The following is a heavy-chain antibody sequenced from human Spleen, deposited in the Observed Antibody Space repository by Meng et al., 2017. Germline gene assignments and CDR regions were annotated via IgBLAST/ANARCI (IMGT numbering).Heavy chain of an antibody. CDR1: GYTFTNYP. CDR2: INPGNGDT. J-gene: IGHJ4*02. D-gene: IGHD3-22*01. V-gene: IGHV1-3*01. CDR3: ASAYHSNGYGPFDH. Sequence: ASVKVSCKASGYTFTNYPMNWVRQAPGQRLEWLGWINPGNGDTEYSQKFQGRVTITRDTYATTAYMELSSLRSEDTAVYYSASAYHSNGYGPFDHWGQGTLVTVSS.